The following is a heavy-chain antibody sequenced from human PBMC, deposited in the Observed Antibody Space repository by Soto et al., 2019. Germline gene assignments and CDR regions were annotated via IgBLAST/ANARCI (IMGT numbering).Heavy chain of an antibody. CDR1: GGTFSRYT. D-gene: IGHD1-26*01. J-gene: IGHJ6*03. CDR2: IIPILGIA. CDR3: ARGQNRREHYYYYYTDV. Sequence: GASVKVACKAGGGTFSRYTISWVRQAPGQGLEWMGRIIPILGIANYAQKFQGRVTITADKSTSTAYMELSSLRSEDTAVYYCARGQNRREHYYYYYTDVWCKGTTLTVSS. V-gene: IGHV1-69*02.